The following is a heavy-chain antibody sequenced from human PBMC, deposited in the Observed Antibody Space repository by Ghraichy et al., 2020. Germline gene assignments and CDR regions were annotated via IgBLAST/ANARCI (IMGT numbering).Heavy chain of an antibody. CDR1: GFTFSDLN. CDR3: ARGLFSATIHPYYFDF. V-gene: IGHV3-21*01. Sequence: GESLNISCAVSGFTFSDLNMNWVRQAPGKGLEWVASISRSGSYLYYADSVEGRFTISRDNAKNLLFLQMNSLRAEDTAVYFCARGLFSATIHPYYFDFWGQGTLVTVSS. CDR2: ISRSGSYL. D-gene: IGHD1-26*01. J-gene: IGHJ4*02.